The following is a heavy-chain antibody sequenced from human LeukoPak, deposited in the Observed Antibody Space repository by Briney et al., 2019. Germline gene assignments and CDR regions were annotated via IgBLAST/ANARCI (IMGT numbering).Heavy chain of an antibody. CDR1: GFTFSSYA. CDR2: ISGSGGST. Sequence: GGSLRLSCAASGFTFSSYAMSWVRQAPGKGLEWVSAISGSGGSTYYADSVKGRFTISRDNSKNTLYLQMNSLRAEDTAVYYCAKDLIGWFGEDPQLSIGYWGQGTLVTVSS. V-gene: IGHV3-23*01. CDR3: AKDLIGWFGEDPQLSIGY. D-gene: IGHD3-10*01. J-gene: IGHJ4*02.